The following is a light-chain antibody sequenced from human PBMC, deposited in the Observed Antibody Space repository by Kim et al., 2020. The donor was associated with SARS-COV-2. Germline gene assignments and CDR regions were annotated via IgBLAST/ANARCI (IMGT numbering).Light chain of an antibody. CDR1: SGSIASNY. CDR3: QSYDSSNQGV. CDR2: EDN. V-gene: IGLV6-57*01. J-gene: IGLJ3*02. Sequence: NFMLTQTHSVSESPGKTVTISCTRSSGSIASNYVQWYQQRPGSSPTTVIYEDNHRPSGVPDRFSGSIDSSSNSASLTISGLKTEDETDYYCQSYDSSNQGVFGGGTKLTVL.